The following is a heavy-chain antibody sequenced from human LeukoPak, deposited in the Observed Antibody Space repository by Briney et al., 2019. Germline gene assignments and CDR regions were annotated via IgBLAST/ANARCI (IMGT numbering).Heavy chain of an antibody. CDR2: INPDGNKK. Sequence: SGGSLTLSCAASGFTFSSYAMSWVRQAPGKGLEWVASINPDGNKKYSADSVKGRFTISRDNAENSLYLQMNSLRVEDTAFYYCARDLAYSRLDYWGQGMLVTVSS. V-gene: IGHV3-7*01. CDR3: ARDLAYSRLDY. CDR1: GFTFSSYA. J-gene: IGHJ4*02. D-gene: IGHD5-18*01.